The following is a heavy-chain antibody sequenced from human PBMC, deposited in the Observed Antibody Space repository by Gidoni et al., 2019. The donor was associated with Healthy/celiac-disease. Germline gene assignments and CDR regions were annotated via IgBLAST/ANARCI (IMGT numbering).Heavy chain of an antibody. Sequence: QVQLQESGPGLVKPSQTLSLTCTVSGGSISSGGYYCSWIRQHPGKGLEWIGYIYYSGSTYYNPSLKSRVTISVDTSKNQFSLKLSSVTAADTAVYYCARFETEINYYDSSGYYSHFDYWGQGTLVTVSS. CDR3: ARFETEINYYDSSGYYSHFDY. CDR2: IYYSGST. CDR1: GGSISSGGYY. V-gene: IGHV4-31*03. J-gene: IGHJ4*02. D-gene: IGHD3-22*01.